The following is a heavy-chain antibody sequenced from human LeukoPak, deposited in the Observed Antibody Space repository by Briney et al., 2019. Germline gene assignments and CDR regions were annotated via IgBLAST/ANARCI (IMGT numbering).Heavy chain of an antibody. V-gene: IGHV1-2*02. CDR3: ARSRYYDSSGSDY. J-gene: IGHJ4*02. CDR2: INPNSGGT. Sequence: GASVTVSCTASGYTFTGYYMHWVRQAPGQGREWMGWINPNSGGTNYAQKFQGRVTMTRDTSISTAYMELSRLRSDDTAVYYCARSRYYDSSGSDYWGQGTLVTVSS. D-gene: IGHD3-22*01. CDR1: GYTFTGYY.